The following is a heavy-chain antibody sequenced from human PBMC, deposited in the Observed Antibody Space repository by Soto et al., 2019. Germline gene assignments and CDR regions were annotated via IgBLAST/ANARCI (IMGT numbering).Heavy chain of an antibody. J-gene: IGHJ4*02. D-gene: IGHD3-22*01. V-gene: IGHV4-61*01. CDR2: IYYTGST. CDR3: ARDHHTYYDTSGYYPYFDF. CDR1: GGSVNTAPYH. Sequence: PCETLSLTCTVSGGSVNTAPYHWSWLRQSPRNGLEWIGNIYYTGSTNYNPSFESRVAISLDTSNNQFSLRLTSLTAADTAVYFCARDHHTYYDTSGYYPYFDFWGQGTLVTVSS.